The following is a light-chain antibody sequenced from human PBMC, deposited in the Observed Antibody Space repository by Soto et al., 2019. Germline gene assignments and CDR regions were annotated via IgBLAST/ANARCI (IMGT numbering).Light chain of an antibody. J-gene: IGLJ1*01. CDR1: SRDVGGSNY. V-gene: IGLV2-14*01. CDR3: SSYTSSNTLEV. CDR2: EVS. Sequence: QSALIQPASVSGSPGQSITISCTGTSRDVGGSNYVSWYQHHPHRAPKLLIYEVSYRPSGVSSRSSGSKSGNTASLTISGLQAEDEADYYCSSYTSSNTLEVFGVGTKLTVL.